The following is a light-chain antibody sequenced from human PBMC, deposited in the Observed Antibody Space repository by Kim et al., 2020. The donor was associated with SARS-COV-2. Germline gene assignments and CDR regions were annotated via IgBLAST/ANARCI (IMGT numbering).Light chain of an antibody. CDR2: DVT. J-gene: IGLJ2*01. Sequence: GQSVTISCPGSSGDVGGHNYVSWYQQHPGKAPKLMIYDVTKRPSGVPDRFSGSKSGNTASLTISGLQAEDEADYYCCSYAGTYTWVFGGGTKFTVL. V-gene: IGLV2-11*03. CDR1: SGDVGGHNY. CDR3: CSYAGTYTWV.